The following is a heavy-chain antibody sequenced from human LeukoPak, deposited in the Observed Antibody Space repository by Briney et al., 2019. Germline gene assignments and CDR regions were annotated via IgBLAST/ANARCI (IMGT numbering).Heavy chain of an antibody. D-gene: IGHD1-26*01. J-gene: IGHJ3*02. Sequence: ASVKVSCKASGYTFTSYGISWVRQAPGQGLEWMGWISAYNGNTNYAQKLQGRVTMTTDTSTSTAYMELRSLRSDDTAVYYCGKGWRGCGSPCDVFDMWGQGTMVTVSS. CDR3: GKGWRGCGSPCDVFDM. CDR1: GYTFTSYG. V-gene: IGHV1-18*01. CDR2: ISAYNGNT.